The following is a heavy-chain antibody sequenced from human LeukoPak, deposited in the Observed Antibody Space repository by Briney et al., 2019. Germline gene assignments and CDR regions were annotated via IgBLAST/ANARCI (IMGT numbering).Heavy chain of an antibody. J-gene: IGHJ5*02. V-gene: IGHV4-30-2*01. CDR2: IYHSGST. D-gene: IGHD3-10*01. CDR3: ARVITMVRGVKNNWFDP. CDR1: GGSISSGGYS. Sequence: SETLSLTCAVSGGSISSGGYSWSWIRQPPGKVLERIGYIYHSGSTYYNPSLKSRVTISVDRSKNQFSLKLSSVTAADTAVYYCARVITMVRGVKNNWFDPWGQGTLVTVSS.